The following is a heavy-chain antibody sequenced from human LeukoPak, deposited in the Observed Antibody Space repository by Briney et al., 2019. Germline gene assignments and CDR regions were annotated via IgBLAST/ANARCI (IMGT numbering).Heavy chain of an antibody. CDR1: GYTFTGYY. D-gene: IGHD3-9*01. V-gene: IGHV1-2*02. J-gene: IGHJ5*02. CDR3: ARQFDWLLNWFDP. CDR2: INPNSGGT. Sequence: GASVKVSCKASGYTFTGYYMHWVRQAPGQGLEWMGWINPNSGGTNYAQKLQGRVTMTTDTSTSTAYMELRSLRSDDTAVYYCARQFDWLLNWFDPWGQGTLVTVSS.